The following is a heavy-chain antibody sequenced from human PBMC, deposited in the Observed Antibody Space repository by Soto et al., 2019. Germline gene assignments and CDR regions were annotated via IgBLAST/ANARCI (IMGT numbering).Heavy chain of an antibody. Sequence: PSETLSLPSSVSGGSISSSSYYWGWIRQPPGKGLEWIGSIYYSGSTYYNPSLKSRVTISVDTSKNQFPLKLSSVTAADTAVYYCARHTPAISISDHWGQGTLVTVSS. CDR3: ARHTPAISISDH. CDR2: IYYSGST. CDR1: GGSISSSSYY. J-gene: IGHJ4*02. D-gene: IGHD2-15*01. V-gene: IGHV4-39*01.